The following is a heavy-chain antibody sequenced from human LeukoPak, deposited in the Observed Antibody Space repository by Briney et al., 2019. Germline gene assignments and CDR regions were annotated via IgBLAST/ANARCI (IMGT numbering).Heavy chain of an antibody. CDR3: ARRAYSDLYFDY. V-gene: IGHV4-38-2*01. CDR1: GYSISSGYY. Sequence: SETLSLTCALSGYSISSGYYWGWIRQPPGKGLEGIGSISPSGNTYYNPSLKSRISISVDTSKNQFSLKLSSVTAADTAFYYCARRAYSDLYFDYWGQGTLVTVSS. CDR2: ISPSGNT. D-gene: IGHD4-11*01. J-gene: IGHJ4*02.